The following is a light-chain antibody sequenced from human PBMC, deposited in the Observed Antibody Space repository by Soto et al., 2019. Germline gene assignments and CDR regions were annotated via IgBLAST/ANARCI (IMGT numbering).Light chain of an antibody. J-gene: IGKJ1*01. CDR1: QDIGNK. CDR2: SAY. Sequence: ASQMTQSPSSLSASGGDRVTITCRASQDIGNKLGWFQQKPGKAPELLIYSAYKLQSGVPSRFSGSGSGTDGTITITGLKTDDGSTYYGHQYSRFTRTFGQGTKVDIK. V-gene: IGKV1-6*01. CDR3: HQYSRFTRT.